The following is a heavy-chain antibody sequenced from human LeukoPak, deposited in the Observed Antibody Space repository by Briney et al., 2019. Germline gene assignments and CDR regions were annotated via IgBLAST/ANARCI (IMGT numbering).Heavy chain of an antibody. Sequence: SETLSLTCTVSGGSISSYYWSWIRQPPGKGLEWIGEINHSGSTNYNPSLKSRVTISVDTSKKQFSLKLSSVTAADTAVYYCARGRKYTSGYRVTELGSGYSDYWGQGTLVTVSS. D-gene: IGHD5-18*01. V-gene: IGHV4-34*01. J-gene: IGHJ4*02. CDR2: INHSGST. CDR1: GGSISSYY. CDR3: ARGRKYTSGYRVTELGSGYSDY.